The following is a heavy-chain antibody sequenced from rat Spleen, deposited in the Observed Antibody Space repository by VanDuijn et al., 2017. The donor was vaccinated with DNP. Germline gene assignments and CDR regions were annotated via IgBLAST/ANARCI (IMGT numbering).Heavy chain of an antibody. J-gene: IGHJ2*01. CDR2: INYDGSRI. V-gene: IGHV5-7*01. Sequence: EVQLVESGGGLVQPGGSLKLSCAASGFTFSDYNMAWVRQAPKKGLEWVATINYDGSRIYHRDSVKGRFTISRDNAKSTLYLQMNSLRSEDMATYYCARRYYGSYFDYWGQGVMVTVSS. D-gene: IGHD1-6*01. CDR1: GFTFSDYN. CDR3: ARRYYGSYFDY.